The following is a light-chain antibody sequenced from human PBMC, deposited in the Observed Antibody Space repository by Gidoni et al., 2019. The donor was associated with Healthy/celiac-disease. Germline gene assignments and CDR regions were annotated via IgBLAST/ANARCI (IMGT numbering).Light chain of an antibody. CDR2: AAS. CDR1: QSISSY. J-gene: IGKJ4*01. V-gene: IGKV1-39*01. CDR3: QQSYSTPLT. Sequence: PSSLSASVGDRVTITCRASQSISSYLNWYQQKPGKAPKLLIYAASSLQSGVPSRFSGSGSGTDFTLTISSLQPEDFATYYCQQSYSTPLTFGGXTKVEIK.